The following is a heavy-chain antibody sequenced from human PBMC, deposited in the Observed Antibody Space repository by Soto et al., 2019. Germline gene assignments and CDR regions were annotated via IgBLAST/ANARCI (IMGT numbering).Heavy chain of an antibody. V-gene: IGHV1-69*13. D-gene: IGHD6-13*01. J-gene: IGHJ6*02. CDR3: ARDGAAAGTGYYYYGMDV. CDR1: GGTFSSYA. Sequence: SVKVSCKASGGTFSSYAISWVRQAPGQGLEWKGGIIPIFGTANYAQKFQGRVTITADESTSTAYMELSSLRSEDTAVYYCARDGAAAGTGYYYYGMDVWGQGTTVTVSS. CDR2: IIPIFGTA.